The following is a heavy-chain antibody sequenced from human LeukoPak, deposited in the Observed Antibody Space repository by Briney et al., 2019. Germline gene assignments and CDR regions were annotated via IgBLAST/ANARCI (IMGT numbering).Heavy chain of an antibody. Sequence: GGSLRLSCAASGFTFSSYNLNWVRQAPGKGLEWVSFISSSSDYIYYADSLKGRFTISRDNAKNSVYLQMNSLRADDTAVYYCASGGTYVLDYWGQGTLVTVSA. CDR1: GFTFSSYN. J-gene: IGHJ4*02. CDR2: ISSSSDYI. D-gene: IGHD3-16*01. V-gene: IGHV3-21*01. CDR3: ASGGTYVLDY.